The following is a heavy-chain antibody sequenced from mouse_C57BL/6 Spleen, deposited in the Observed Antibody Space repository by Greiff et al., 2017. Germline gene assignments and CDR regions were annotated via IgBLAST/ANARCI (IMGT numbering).Heavy chain of an antibody. CDR1: GFTFKNYY. CDR2: INPADGNT. J-gene: IGHJ3*01. D-gene: IGHD6-5*01. Sequence: VQLQQSVADLVRPGASVKLSCTASGFTFKNYYMHWVQQRPDQGLEWIGRINPADGNTNYPPKFQGPATITADTSSNTAYLQISSLTSEDTAIYYCAREDAYPARAYWGQGTPVTVSA. V-gene: IGHV14-3*01. CDR3: AREDAYPARAY.